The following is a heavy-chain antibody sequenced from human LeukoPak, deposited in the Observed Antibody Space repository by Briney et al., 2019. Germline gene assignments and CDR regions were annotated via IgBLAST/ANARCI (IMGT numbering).Heavy chain of an antibody. D-gene: IGHD2-8*01. CDR2: ISYDGSNK. V-gene: IGHV3-30-3*01. CDR1: GFTFSSYA. CDR3: AKDMYAAPDV. Sequence: GRSLRLSCAASGFTFSSYAMHWVRQAPGKGLEWVAVISYDGSNKYYADSVKGRFTISRDNSKNTLYLQMNSLRAEDTAVYYCAKDMYAAPDVWGKGTTVTVSS. J-gene: IGHJ6*04.